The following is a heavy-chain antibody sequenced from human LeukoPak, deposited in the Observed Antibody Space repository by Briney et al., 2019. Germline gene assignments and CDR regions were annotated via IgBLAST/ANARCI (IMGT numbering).Heavy chain of an antibody. Sequence: GGSLRLSCVGSGFTFARHSMNWVRQAPGKGLEWISYISSSSSHIYYSDSVKGRFTISRDNAKNSVYLQMDSLRDEDTAVYYCASLDTAHPSGVHWGQGTLVTVSS. D-gene: IGHD5-18*01. V-gene: IGHV3-48*02. CDR1: GFTFARHS. CDR3: ASLDTAHPSGVH. J-gene: IGHJ4*02. CDR2: ISSSSSHI.